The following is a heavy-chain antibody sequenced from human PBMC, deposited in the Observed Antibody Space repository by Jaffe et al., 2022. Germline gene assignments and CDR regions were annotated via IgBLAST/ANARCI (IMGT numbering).Heavy chain of an antibody. Sequence: EVQLVESGGGLVQPGRSLRLSCAASGFTFDDYAMHWVRQAPGKGLEWVSGISWNSGSIGYADSVKGRFTISRDNAKNSLYLQMNSLRAEDTALYYCAKGDFPGDILTGCFDYWGQGTLVTVSS. CDR2: ISWNSGSI. D-gene: IGHD3-9*01. J-gene: IGHJ4*02. CDR1: GFTFDDYA. V-gene: IGHV3-9*01. CDR3: AKGDFPGDILTGCFDY.